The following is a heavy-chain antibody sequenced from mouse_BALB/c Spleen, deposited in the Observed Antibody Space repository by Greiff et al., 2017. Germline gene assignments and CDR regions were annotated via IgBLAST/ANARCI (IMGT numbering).Heavy chain of an antibody. D-gene: IGHD1-1*01. CDR2: ISSGSSTI. J-gene: IGHJ3*01. Sequence: EVQLVESGGGLVQPGGSRKLSCAASGFTFSSFGMHWVRQAPEKGLEWVAYISSGSSTIYYADTVKGRFTISRDNPKNTLFLQMTSLRSEDTAMYYCARGDYGSSLFAYWGQGTLVTVSA. V-gene: IGHV5-17*02. CDR3: ARGDYGSSLFAY. CDR1: GFTFSSFG.